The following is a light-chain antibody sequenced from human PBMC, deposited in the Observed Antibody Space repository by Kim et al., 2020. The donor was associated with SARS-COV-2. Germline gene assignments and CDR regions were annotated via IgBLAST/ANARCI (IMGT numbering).Light chain of an antibody. J-gene: IGLJ2*01. Sequence: SYELTQPPSVSVSPGQTASITCCGAKLGDKYGCWYQQKPGQSPVLVIYLDSKRPSGIPERFSGPNFGNTATLTISGTQAMVEADYYCQAWDSSTVVFCGG. V-gene: IGLV3-1*01. CDR1: KLGDKY. CDR3: QAWDSSTVV. CDR2: LDS.